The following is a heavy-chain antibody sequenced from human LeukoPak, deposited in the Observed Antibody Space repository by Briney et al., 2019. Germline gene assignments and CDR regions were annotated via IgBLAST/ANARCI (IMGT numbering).Heavy chain of an antibody. CDR3: AKADLPVRSPYNWFDP. CDR2: IYSSGSA. V-gene: IGHV4-30-4*07. CDR1: GASISSSSNS. D-gene: IGHD3-10*01. J-gene: IGHJ5*02. Sequence: SETLSLTCAVSGASISSSSNSWSWFRQPPGKGLEWIGDIYSSGSASYNPSLHSRLLISIDTSKNHFSLERSSVTAADTAVYFCAKADLPVRSPYNWFDPWGQGTLVTVSS.